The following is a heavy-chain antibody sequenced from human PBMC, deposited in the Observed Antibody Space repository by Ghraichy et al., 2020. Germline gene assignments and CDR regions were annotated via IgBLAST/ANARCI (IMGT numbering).Heavy chain of an antibody. CDR1: GFTFSSYA. CDR2: ISGSGGST. V-gene: IGHV3-23*01. J-gene: IGHJ4*02. D-gene: IGHD5-12*01. CDR3: ANRGDHGYDYAGSL. Sequence: GGSLRLSCAASGFTFSSYAMSWVRQAPGKGLEWVSAISGSGGSTYYADSVKGRFTISRDNSKNTLYLQMNSLRAEDTAVYYCANRGDHGYDYAGSLWGQGTLFTVSS.